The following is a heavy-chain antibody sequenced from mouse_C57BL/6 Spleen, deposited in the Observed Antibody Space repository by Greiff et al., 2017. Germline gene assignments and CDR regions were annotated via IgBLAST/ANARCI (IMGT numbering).Heavy chain of an antibody. CDR1: GFTFSDYG. D-gene: IGHD1-1*01. CDR2: ISSGSSTI. CDR3: ARRDGSSLYYFDY. V-gene: IGHV5-17*01. J-gene: IGHJ2*01. Sequence: EVQLVESGGGLVKPGGSLKLSCAASGFTFSDYGMHWVRQAPEKGLEWVAYISSGSSTIYYADIVKGRFTISRDNAKNNLFLQMTSLRSEDTAMYYCARRDGSSLYYFDYWGQGTTLTVSS.